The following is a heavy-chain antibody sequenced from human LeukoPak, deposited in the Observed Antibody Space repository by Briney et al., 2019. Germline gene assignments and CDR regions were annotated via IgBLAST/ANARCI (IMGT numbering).Heavy chain of an antibody. D-gene: IGHD1/OR15-1a*01. J-gene: IGHJ4*02. V-gene: IGHV1-46*01. CDR3: ARDLTGTYVFDY. CDR2: INPSGGST. CDR1: GYTFTSYY. Sequence: ASVKVSCKASGYTFTSYYMHWVRQAPGQGLEWMGIINPSGGSTSYAQKFQGRVTMTRDMSTSTVYMELSSLRSEDTAVYYCARDLTGTYVFDYWGQGTLVTVSS.